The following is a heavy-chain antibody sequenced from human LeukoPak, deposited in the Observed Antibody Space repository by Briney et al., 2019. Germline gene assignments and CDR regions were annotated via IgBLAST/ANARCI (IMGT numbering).Heavy chain of an antibody. D-gene: IGHD3-22*01. V-gene: IGHV4-59*01. CDR2: IYYSGST. CDR3: VSGYKGSFDY. Sequence: SETLSLTCTVSGGSISSYYWSWIRQPPGKGLEWIGYIYYSGSTNYNPSLKSRVTISVDTSKNQFSLKLSSVTAADTAVYHCVSGYKGSFDYWGQGTLVTVSS. CDR1: GGSISSYY. J-gene: IGHJ4*02.